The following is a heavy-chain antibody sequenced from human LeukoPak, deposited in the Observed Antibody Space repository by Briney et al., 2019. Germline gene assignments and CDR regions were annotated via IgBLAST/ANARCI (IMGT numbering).Heavy chain of an antibody. V-gene: IGHV3-43D*04. CDR3: AKDRLVKRDCSSTSCYNIDY. CDR1: GFTFDDYA. D-gene: IGHD2-2*01. CDR2: ISWDGGST. J-gene: IGHJ4*02. Sequence: GGSLRLSCAASGFTFDDYAMHWVRQAPGKGLEWVSLISWDGGSTYYADSVKGRFIISRDNSKNSLYLQMNSLRAEDTALYYCAKDRLVKRDCSSTSCYNIDYWGQGTLVTVSS.